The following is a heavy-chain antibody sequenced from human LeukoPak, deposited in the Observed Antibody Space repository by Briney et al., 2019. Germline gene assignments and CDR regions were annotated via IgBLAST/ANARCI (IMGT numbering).Heavy chain of an antibody. D-gene: IGHD5-12*01. V-gene: IGHV3-74*01. CDR2: INSDGSWT. CDR3: AREWPQADY. CDR1: GNYW. J-gene: IGHJ4*02. Sequence: PGGSLRLSCAASGNYWMHWVRQAPGKGLVWVSHINSDGSWTSYADSVKGRFTISRDNAKNTLYLQMNSLRAEDTAVYYCAREWPQADYWGQGTLVTVSS.